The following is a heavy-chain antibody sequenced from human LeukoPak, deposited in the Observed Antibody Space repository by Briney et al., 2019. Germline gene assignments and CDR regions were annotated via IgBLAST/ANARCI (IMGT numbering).Heavy chain of an antibody. CDR2: IYYSGSS. J-gene: IGHJ6*03. CDR1: GVSISSYN. D-gene: IGHD5-18*01. V-gene: IGHV4-59*01. Sequence: SEPLSLTCTASGVSISSYNWSWLPQPPGKGLEWIGYIYYSGSSNYNPSLKSRVTISVDTSKKQFSLKLSSVTAADTAVYYCARDPGYSYGYRYYYYYMDVWGKGTTVTVSS. CDR3: ARDPGYSYGYRYYYYYMDV.